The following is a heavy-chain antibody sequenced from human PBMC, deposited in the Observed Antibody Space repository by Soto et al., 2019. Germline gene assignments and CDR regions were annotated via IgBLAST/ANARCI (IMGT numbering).Heavy chain of an antibody. Sequence: EVQLVESGGGLVQSGESLRLSCAASGFIFRDYSMNWVRQTPGKGLEWIAHIAGGGVPTYYADSVKGRFTISRDRGKNFLYLQMNGLKGDDSGIYYCTRASSYAFDYWGQGARVTVSS. CDR1: GFIFRDYS. V-gene: IGHV3-48*01. D-gene: IGHD2-2*01. CDR2: IAGGGVPT. CDR3: TRASSYAFDY. J-gene: IGHJ4*02.